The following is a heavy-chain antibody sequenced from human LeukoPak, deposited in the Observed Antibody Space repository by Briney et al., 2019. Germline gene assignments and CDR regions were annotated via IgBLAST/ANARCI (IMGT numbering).Heavy chain of an antibody. J-gene: IGHJ3*02. Sequence: SETLSLTCTVSGGSISSYYWSWIRQPPGKGLEWIGYIYYSGSTNYNPSLKSRVTISVDTSKNQFSLKLSSVTAADTAVYYCAREARQWLVKGAFVIWGQGTMVTVSS. CDR2: IYYSGST. V-gene: IGHV4-59*12. D-gene: IGHD6-19*01. CDR3: AREARQWLVKGAFVI. CDR1: GGSISSYY.